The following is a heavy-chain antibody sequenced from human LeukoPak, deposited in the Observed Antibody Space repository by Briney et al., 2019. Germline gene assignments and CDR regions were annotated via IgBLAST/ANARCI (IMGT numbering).Heavy chain of an antibody. CDR2: IYYSGST. CDR1: GGSISSGGYY. CDR3: ARDTVYCSGGSCSYYYMDV. D-gene: IGHD2-15*01. J-gene: IGHJ6*03. V-gene: IGHV4-31*03. Sequence: HSQTLSLTCTVSGGSISSGGYYWSWIRQHPRKGLEWIGYIYYSGSTYYNPSLKSRVTISVDTSKNQFSLKLSSVTAADTAVYYCARDTVYCSGGSCSYYYMDVWAKGTTVTVSS.